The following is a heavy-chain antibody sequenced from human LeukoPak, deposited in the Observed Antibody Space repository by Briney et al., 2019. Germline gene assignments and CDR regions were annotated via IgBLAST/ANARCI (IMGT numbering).Heavy chain of an antibody. CDR3: ARCIAVAGGTKMDV. D-gene: IGHD6-19*01. CDR1: GGSISRTNW. CDR2: ISLSGRT. Sequence: PSGTLSLTCDVSGGSISRTNWWSWVRQSPGQGLEWIGEISLSGRTNYNPSLQSRVTMPLDESKNQLSLDLASVTAADTAVYYCARCIAVAGGTKMDVWGQGTTVTVSS. J-gene: IGHJ6*02. V-gene: IGHV4-4*02.